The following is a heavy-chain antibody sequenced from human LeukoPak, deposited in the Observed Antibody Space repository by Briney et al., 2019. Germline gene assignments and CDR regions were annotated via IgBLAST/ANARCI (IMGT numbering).Heavy chain of an antibody. CDR2: MNPNSGNT. J-gene: IGHJ4*02. CDR1: GYTFTSYD. Sequence: ASVKVSCKASGYTFTSYDINGVHQATEQGLNGLGWMNPNSGNTGYAQKFQGRVTMTRNTSISTAYMELSSLRSEDTAVYYCARAASQYSSSWDRYWGQGTLVTVSS. D-gene: IGHD6-13*01. V-gene: IGHV1-8*01. CDR3: ARAASQYSSSWDRY.